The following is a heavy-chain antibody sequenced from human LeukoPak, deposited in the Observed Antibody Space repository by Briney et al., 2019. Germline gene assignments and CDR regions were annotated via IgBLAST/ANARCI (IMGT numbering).Heavy chain of an antibody. CDR3: AKEIRRIMITLGGVIVETTTPGGVNY. D-gene: IGHD3-16*02. J-gene: IGHJ4*02. Sequence: GGSLRLSCAASGFTFSSYAMSWVRQAPGKGLEWVSAISGSGGSTYYADSVKGRFTISRDNSKNTLYLQMNSLRAEDTAVYYCAKEIRRIMITLGGVIVETTTPGGVNYWGQGTLVTVSS. V-gene: IGHV3-23*01. CDR1: GFTFSSYA. CDR2: ISGSGGST.